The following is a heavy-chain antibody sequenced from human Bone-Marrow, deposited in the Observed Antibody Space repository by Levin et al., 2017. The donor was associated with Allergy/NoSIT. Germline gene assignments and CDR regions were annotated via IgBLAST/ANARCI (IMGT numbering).Heavy chain of an antibody. CDR1: GFTFSSYE. J-gene: IGHJ4*02. CDR2: IDISGTTI. V-gene: IGHV3-48*03. CDR3: AREGLFMVRVFDY. D-gene: IGHD3-10*01. Sequence: GGSLRLSCAASGFTFSSYEMNWVRQAPGKGLEWVSYIDISGTTIYYADSFKGRFTISRDNSKNSLYLQMDNLRADDTAVYYCAREGLFMVRVFDYWGRGTLVTVSS.